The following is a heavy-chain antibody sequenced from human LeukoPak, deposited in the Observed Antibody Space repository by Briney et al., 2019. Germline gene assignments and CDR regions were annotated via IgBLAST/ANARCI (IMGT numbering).Heavy chain of an antibody. J-gene: IGHJ4*02. CDR3: ARDLSGRYSYDY. D-gene: IGHD1-26*01. Sequence: GGSLRLSCAASGFTFSNAWMSWVRQAPGKGLEWVAVISYDGSKKYYADSVKGRFSISRDNSKSTLNLQMNSLRAEDTAVYYCARDLSGRYSYDYWGQGTLVTVSS. CDR2: ISYDGSKK. V-gene: IGHV3-30-3*01. CDR1: GFTFSNAW.